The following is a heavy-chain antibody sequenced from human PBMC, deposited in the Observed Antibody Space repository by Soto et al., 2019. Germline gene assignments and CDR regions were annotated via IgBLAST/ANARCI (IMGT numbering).Heavy chain of an antibody. CDR2: ISYDGSNK. Sequence: GGSLRLSCAASGFTFSSYGMHWVRQAPGKGLEWVAVISYDGSNKYYADSVKGRFTISRDNSKNTLYLQMNSLRAEDTAVYYCAKGGSSTSCPWVWGQGTTVTVSS. J-gene: IGHJ6*02. D-gene: IGHD2-2*01. CDR3: AKGGSSTSCPWV. V-gene: IGHV3-30*18. CDR1: GFTFSSYG.